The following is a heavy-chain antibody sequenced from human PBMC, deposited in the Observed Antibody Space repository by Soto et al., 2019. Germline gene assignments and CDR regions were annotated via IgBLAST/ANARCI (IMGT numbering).Heavy chain of an antibody. CDR2: INHSGST. CDR3: ARASRFLEWLLSGLDY. Sequence: SETLSLTCAVYGGSFSGYYWSWIRQPPGKGLEWIGEINHSGSTNYNPSLKSRVTISVDTSKNQFSLKLSSVTAADTAVYYCARASRFLEWLLSGLDYWGQGTLVTVSS. V-gene: IGHV4-34*01. J-gene: IGHJ4*02. D-gene: IGHD3-3*01. CDR1: GGSFSGYY.